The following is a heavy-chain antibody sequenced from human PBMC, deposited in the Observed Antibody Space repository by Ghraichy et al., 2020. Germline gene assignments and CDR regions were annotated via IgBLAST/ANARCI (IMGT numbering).Heavy chain of an antibody. D-gene: IGHD6-19*01. J-gene: IGHJ5*02. CDR3: AIDNGRIAVAGTACFHP. Sequence: GGSLRLSCAASGFTFSSYAMSWVRQAPGKGLEWVSAISGSGGTTYYADSVKGRFTISRDNSKNPLYLQMNSLRAEDTAVYYCAIDNGRIAVAGTACFHPCGLATLVNVSS. CDR2: ISGSGGTT. CDR1: GFTFSSYA. V-gene: IGHV3-23*01.